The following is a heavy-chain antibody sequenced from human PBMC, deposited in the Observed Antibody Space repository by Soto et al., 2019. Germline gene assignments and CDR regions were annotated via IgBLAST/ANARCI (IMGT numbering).Heavy chain of an antibody. CDR3: ARDCSSTSCYHYRGRSRWFDP. CDR2: ISSSGSTI. D-gene: IGHD2-2*01. J-gene: IGHJ5*02. V-gene: IGHV3-11*01. CDR1: GFTFSDYY. Sequence: QVQLVESGGGLVKPGGSLRLSCAASGFTFSDYYMSWIRQAPGKGLEWVSYISSSGSTIYYADSVKGRFTISRDNAKNSLYLQMNSLGAEDTAVYYCARDCSSTSCYHYRGRSRWFDPWGQGTLVTVSS.